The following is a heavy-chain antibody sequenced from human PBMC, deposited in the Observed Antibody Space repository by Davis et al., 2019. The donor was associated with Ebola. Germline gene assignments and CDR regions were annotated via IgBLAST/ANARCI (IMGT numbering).Heavy chain of an antibody. D-gene: IGHD2-15*01. CDR3: AKDMAAGLLAYYYYGMDV. V-gene: IGHV3-9*01. CDR1: GFTFDDYA. CDR2: ISWNSGSI. Sequence: SLKISCAASGFTFDDYAMHWVRQAPGKGLEWVSGISWNSGSIGYADSVKGRFTISRDNAKNSLYLQMNSLGAEDTALYYCAKDMAAGLLAYYYYGMDVWGQGTTVTVSS. J-gene: IGHJ6*02.